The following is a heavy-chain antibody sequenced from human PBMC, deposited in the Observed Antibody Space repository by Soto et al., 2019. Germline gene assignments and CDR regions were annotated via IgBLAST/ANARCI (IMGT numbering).Heavy chain of an antibody. Sequence: SETLSLTCTVSGGSISSYYWSWIRQPPGKRLEWIGYVYYSGTTNYNPSLKSRVTISVDLSKNQFSLRLSSVTTADTALYYCARTTAVPNTLRSRYFFDYWGQGTLVTVSS. CDR1: GGSISSYY. CDR3: ARTTAVPNTLRSRYFFDY. D-gene: IGHD4-17*01. J-gene: IGHJ4*02. CDR2: VYYSGTT. V-gene: IGHV4-59*01.